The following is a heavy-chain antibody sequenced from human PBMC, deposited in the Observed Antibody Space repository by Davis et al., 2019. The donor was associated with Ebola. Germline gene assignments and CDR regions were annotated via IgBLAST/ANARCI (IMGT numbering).Heavy chain of an antibody. D-gene: IGHD3-10*01. CDR1: GFSVSINY. CDR2: ISTSSSYI. J-gene: IGHJ6*03. V-gene: IGHV3-21*01. Sequence: PGGSLRLSCAVSGFSVSINYMIWVRQAPGKGLEWVSSISTSSSYIYYADSVKGRFTISRDNAKNSLYLQMNSLRAEDTAVYYCARGVWFGELNHYYYMDVWGEGTTVTVSS. CDR3: ARGVWFGELNHYYYMDV.